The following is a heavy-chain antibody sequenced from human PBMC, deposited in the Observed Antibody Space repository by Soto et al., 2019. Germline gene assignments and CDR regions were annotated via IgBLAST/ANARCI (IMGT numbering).Heavy chain of an antibody. CDR1: GGSISSSSYY. Sequence: ESRCLTCTVSGGSISSSSYYWGWIRLPSVKGLVWIASIYYSWCTYYNPSLNSRVTISVDTSKIQFSLKLSSLSAPDTAVYYCATYSRRWYVVYWGRGTLVTVSS. CDR3: ATYSRRWYVVY. D-gene: IGHD6-13*01. V-gene: IGHV4-39*01. J-gene: IGHJ4*02. CDR2: IYYSWCT.